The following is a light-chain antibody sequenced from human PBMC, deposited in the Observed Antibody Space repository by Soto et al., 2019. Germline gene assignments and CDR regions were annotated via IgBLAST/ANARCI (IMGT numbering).Light chain of an antibody. CDR2: GAS. Sequence: EIVMTQSPATLSVSPGERATLSCRASQSVSSNLAWYQQKPGQAPRLLIYGASTRATGIPARFSGSGSGTEFTLTISRLEPEDFTVYYCQQRSNWPPGGLTFGGGTKVDI. V-gene: IGKV3-15*01. J-gene: IGKJ4*01. CDR1: QSVSSN. CDR3: QQRSNWPPGGLT.